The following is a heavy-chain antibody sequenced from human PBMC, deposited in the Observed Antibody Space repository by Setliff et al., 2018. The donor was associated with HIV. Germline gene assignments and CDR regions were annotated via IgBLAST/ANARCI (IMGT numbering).Heavy chain of an antibody. D-gene: IGHD3-10*01. Sequence: SVKVSCKASGCTFSSYAISWVRQAPGQGLEWLGGIIPILGIANYAQKFQGRVTITADKSTSTAYMELSSLRSEDTAVYYCARGYGSGTTPSGYWGQGTLVTVSS. CDR2: IIPILGIA. CDR1: GCTFSSYA. J-gene: IGHJ4*02. CDR3: ARGYGSGTTPSGY. V-gene: IGHV1-69*10.